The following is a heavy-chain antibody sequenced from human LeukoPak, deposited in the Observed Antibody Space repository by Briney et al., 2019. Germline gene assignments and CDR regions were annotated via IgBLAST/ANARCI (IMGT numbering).Heavy chain of an antibody. CDR3: ARDSLDCSGGSCYSREYIQD. CDR1: GYTFSGYY. V-gene: IGHV1-18*04. Sequence: ASVKVSCKASGYTFSGYYMLWVRQAPGQGLEWMGWISTYNGNTNYAQKLQGRVTMTTDTSTSTAYMELRSLRSDDTAVYYCARDSLDCSGGSCYSREYIQDWGQGTLVTVSS. J-gene: IGHJ1*01. D-gene: IGHD2-15*01. CDR2: ISTYNGNT.